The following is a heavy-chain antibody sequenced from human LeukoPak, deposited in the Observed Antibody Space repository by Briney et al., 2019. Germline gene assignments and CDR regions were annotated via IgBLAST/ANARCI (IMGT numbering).Heavy chain of an antibody. V-gene: IGHV1-18*04. J-gene: IGHJ4*02. Sequence: ASVKVSCKASGYTFTSYYMHWVRQAPGQGLEWMGWISAYNGNTNYAQKLQGRVTMTTDTSTSTAYMELRSLRSEDTAVYYCARERLMYYYGSGSYSYFDYWGQGTLVTVSS. CDR3: ARERLMYYYGSGSYSYFDY. D-gene: IGHD3-10*01. CDR1: GYTFTSYY. CDR2: ISAYNGNT.